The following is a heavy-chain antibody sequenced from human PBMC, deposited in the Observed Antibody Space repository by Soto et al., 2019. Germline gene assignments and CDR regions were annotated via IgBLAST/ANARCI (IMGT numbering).Heavy chain of an antibody. CDR2: ISYDVSNK. V-gene: IGHV3-30*18. J-gene: IGHJ4*02. Sequence: QVQLVESGGGVVQPGRSLRLSCAASGFTFSSYGMHWVRQAPGKGLEWVAVISYDVSNKYYADSVKGRFTISRDNSKNTLYLQMNSLRAEDTAVYYCAKDRLSRWLQYSPFYYWGQGTLVTVSS. CDR1: GFTFSSYG. D-gene: IGHD5-12*01. CDR3: AKDRLSRWLQYSPFYY.